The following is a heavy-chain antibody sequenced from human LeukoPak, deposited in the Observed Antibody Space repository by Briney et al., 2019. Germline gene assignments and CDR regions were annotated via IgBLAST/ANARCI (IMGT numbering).Heavy chain of an antibody. CDR2: IYYSGST. D-gene: IGHD3-10*01. J-gene: IGHJ4*02. V-gene: IGHV4-39*07. CDR1: GGSISSSSYY. CDR3: ARDAYYYGSGSYPLDY. Sequence: SETLSLTCTVSGGSISSSSYYWGWIRQPPGKGLEWIGGIYYSGSTYYNPSLKSRVTISVDTSKNQFSLKLSSVTAADTAVYYCARDAYYYGSGSYPLDYWGQGTLVTVSS.